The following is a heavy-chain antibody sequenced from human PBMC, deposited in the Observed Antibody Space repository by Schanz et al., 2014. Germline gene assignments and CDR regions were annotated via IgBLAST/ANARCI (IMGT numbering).Heavy chain of an antibody. CDR2: IYNGGTT. CDR3: ARAAGPVDY. J-gene: IGHJ4*02. D-gene: IGHD6-13*01. V-gene: IGHV4-30-4*07. Sequence: QVQLQESGPGLVKPSETLSLTCAVSGGSVSSGGYSWSWIRQPPGKGLEWLGYIYNGGTTYYNPPLQSRLSISVDTSKNQFSLMLGSVTAADTAVYYCARAAGPVDYWGQGTLVTVSS. CDR1: GGSVSSGGYS.